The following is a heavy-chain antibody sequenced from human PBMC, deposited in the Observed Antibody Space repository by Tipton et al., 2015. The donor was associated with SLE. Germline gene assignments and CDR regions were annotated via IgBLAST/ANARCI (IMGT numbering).Heavy chain of an antibody. CDR2: ISDGRGT. Sequence: TLSLTCSVSGGSISSNYWIWIRQPPGKGLEWIGYISDGRGTNYNPSLKSRVTISVDPAKNQFSLKLTSVTAADTAVYYCARDFYYYDSSGYYDYWGQGTLVTVSS. D-gene: IGHD3-22*01. CDR1: GGSISSNY. J-gene: IGHJ4*02. CDR3: ARDFYYYDSSGYYDY. V-gene: IGHV4-59*12.